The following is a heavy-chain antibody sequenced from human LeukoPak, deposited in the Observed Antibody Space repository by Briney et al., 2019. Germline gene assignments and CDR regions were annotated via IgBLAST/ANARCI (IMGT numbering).Heavy chain of an antibody. CDR2: IKQDGSEK. Sequence: PGGSLRLSCAASGFTFSSYWMSWVRQAPGKRLEWVANIKQDGSEKYYVDSVKGRFTISRDNAKNSLYLQMNSLRAEDTAVYYCARDDATMVRGVIAYNWFDPWGQGTLVTVSS. D-gene: IGHD3-10*01. CDR3: ARDDATMVRGVIAYNWFDP. V-gene: IGHV3-7*01. J-gene: IGHJ5*02. CDR1: GFTFSSYW.